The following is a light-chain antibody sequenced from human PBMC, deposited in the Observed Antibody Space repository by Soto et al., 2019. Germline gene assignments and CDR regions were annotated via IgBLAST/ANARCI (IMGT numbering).Light chain of an antibody. CDR3: CSYASNNTPWV. J-gene: IGLJ3*02. CDR2: EGS. Sequence: QSALTQPASVSGSPGQSITISCTGTSSDVGSYNLVSWYQQHPGKAPKLMIYEGSKRPSGVSNRFSGSKSGNTASLTISGLQAEDEADYYCCSYASNNTPWVFGGGTKVTVL. V-gene: IGLV2-23*01. CDR1: SSDVGSYNL.